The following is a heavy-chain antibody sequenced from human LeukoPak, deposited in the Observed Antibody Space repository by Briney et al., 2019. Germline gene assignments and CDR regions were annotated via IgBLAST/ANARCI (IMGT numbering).Heavy chain of an antibody. J-gene: IGHJ4*02. CDR3: ARSALGTFYFDY. Sequence: SQTLSLTCAISGDSFSSNSAAWNWIRQSPSRGLEWLGRTYYRSKWSNDFAVSVKSRITINPDTSKNQFSLQLNSVTPEDTAVYYCARSALGTFYFDYWGQGTLVTVSS. CDR1: GDSFSSNSAA. D-gene: IGHD6-13*01. CDR2: TYYRSKWSN. V-gene: IGHV6-1*01.